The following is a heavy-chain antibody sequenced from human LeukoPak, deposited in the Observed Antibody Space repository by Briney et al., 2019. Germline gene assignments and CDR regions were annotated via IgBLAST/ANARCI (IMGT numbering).Heavy chain of an antibody. V-gene: IGHV4-39*01. J-gene: IGHJ4*02. Sequence: SETLSLTCTVSGGSISSSSYYWGWIRQPPGKGLEWVGSIYYSGSTYYNPSLKSRVTISVDTSKNQFSLKLSSVTAADTAVYYCAGLVRSGPFDYWGQGTLVTVSS. CDR1: GGSISSSSYY. D-gene: IGHD3-3*01. CDR2: IYYSGST. CDR3: AGLVRSGPFDY.